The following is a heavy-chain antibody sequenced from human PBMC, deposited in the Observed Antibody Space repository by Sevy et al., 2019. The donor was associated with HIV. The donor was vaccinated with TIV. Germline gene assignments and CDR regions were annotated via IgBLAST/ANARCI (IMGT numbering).Heavy chain of an antibody. CDR2: FYSGTKT. J-gene: IGHJ6*02. CDR1: GFPVSSSY. Sequence: GGSLRLSCAASGFPVSSSYMNWVRQAPGKGLEWVSVFYSGTKTDYADSVKGRFTVSRDNSKNTRYLQMNSLRTEDTAVYYCARDKNAHYYGMDVWGQGTTVTVSS. D-gene: IGHD1-1*01. CDR3: ARDKNAHYYGMDV. V-gene: IGHV3-53*01.